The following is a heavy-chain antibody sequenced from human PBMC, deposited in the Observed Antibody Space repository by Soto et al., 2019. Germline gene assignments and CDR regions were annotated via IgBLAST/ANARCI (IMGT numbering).Heavy chain of an antibody. Sequence: GGSLRLSWAASGFTFSNAWMNWVRQAPGKGLEWVGRIKSKTDGGTTDYAAPVKGRFTISRDDSKNTLYLQMNSLKTEDTAVYYCTTDPALFLEWLLQEDYFDYWGQGTLVTVSS. D-gene: IGHD3-3*01. CDR1: GFTFSNAW. V-gene: IGHV3-15*07. CDR3: TTDPALFLEWLLQEDYFDY. CDR2: IKSKTDGGTT. J-gene: IGHJ4*02.